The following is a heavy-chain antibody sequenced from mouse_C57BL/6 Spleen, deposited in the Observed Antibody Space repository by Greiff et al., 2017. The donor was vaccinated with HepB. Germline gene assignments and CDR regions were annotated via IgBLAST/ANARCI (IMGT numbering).Heavy chain of an antibody. J-gene: IGHJ3*01. V-gene: IGHV1-64*01. CDR3: ARFPYYGSSPAWFAY. D-gene: IGHD1-1*01. CDR2: IHPNSGST. Sequence: QVQLQQPGAELVKPGASVKLSCKASGYTFTSYWMHWVKQRPGQGLEWIGMIHPNSGSTNYNEKFKSKATLTVDKSSSTAYMQLSSLTSEDTAIYYCARFPYYGSSPAWFAYWGQGTLVTVSA. CDR1: GYTFTSYW.